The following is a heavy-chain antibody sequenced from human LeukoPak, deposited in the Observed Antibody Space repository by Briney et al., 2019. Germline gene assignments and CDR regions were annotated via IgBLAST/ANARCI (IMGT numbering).Heavy chain of an antibody. CDR3: ARSRTSSGWYGEDYGMDV. D-gene: IGHD6-19*01. J-gene: IGHJ6*02. CDR2: IAASGTT. Sequence: SETLSLTCSVSGGSIESYYWSWIRQPPGKGLEFIGYIAASGTTKHNPSLKSRVTISVDTSKNQFSLKLSSVTAADTAVYYCARSRTSSGWYGEDYGMDVWGQGTTVTVSS. CDR1: GGSIESYY. V-gene: IGHV4-4*08.